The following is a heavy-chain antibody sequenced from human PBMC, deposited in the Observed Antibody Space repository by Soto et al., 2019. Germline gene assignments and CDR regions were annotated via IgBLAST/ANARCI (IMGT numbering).Heavy chain of an antibody. D-gene: IGHD6-19*01. J-gene: IGHJ4*02. Sequence: QVQLRESGPGLMRPSQTLSLTCTVSGASVTSTGYYWTWIRQSPGKGLEWLGYIFHNGNADYSPSLETRLYISLDSSKNQFSRKVNSVSAADTAIYFCARVSAVSAEYYFDYWGQGALVTVSS. CDR1: GASVTSTGYY. CDR3: ARVSAVSAEYYFDY. V-gene: IGHV4-30-4*01. CDR2: IFHNGNA.